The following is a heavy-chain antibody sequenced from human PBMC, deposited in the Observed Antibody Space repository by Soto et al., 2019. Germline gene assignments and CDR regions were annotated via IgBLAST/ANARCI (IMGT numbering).Heavy chain of an antibody. V-gene: IGHV5-51*01. CDR3: AISYDSSGYYWSSFDI. Sequence: PGAALKISRMGSPYSFTRYWIASVRPMPGKGLEWMGITYPADSETGYGASFKGQFTISADKSSSTAYLQWSSLKASDTAMYYCAISYDSSGYYWSSFDIWGQGTMVTVSS. D-gene: IGHD3-22*01. CDR1: PYSFTRYW. J-gene: IGHJ3*02. CDR2: TYPADSET.